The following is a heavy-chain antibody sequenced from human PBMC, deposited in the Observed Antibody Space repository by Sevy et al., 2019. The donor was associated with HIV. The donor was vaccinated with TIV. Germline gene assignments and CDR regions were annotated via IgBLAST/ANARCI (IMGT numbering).Heavy chain of an antibody. CDR2: IKQDGSEK. D-gene: IGHD3-22*01. CDR1: GFTFSIYW. J-gene: IGHJ4*02. Sequence: GGSLRLSCAASGFTFSIYWMSWVRQAPGKGLEWVANIKQDGSEKYYVDSVKGRFTISRDNAKNSLYLQMNSLRAEDTAVYYCARLSYYYDSSGYSHFDYWGQGTLVTVSS. CDR3: ARLSYYYDSSGYSHFDY. V-gene: IGHV3-7*03.